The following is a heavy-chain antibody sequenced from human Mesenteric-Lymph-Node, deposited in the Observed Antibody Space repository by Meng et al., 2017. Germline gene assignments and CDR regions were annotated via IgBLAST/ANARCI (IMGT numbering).Heavy chain of an antibody. V-gene: IGHV1-8*01. D-gene: IGHD4-23*01. CDR1: GYTFTSYD. CDR3: ARDRGGNSVRAFDY. CDR2: MNPNSGNT. J-gene: IGHJ4*02. Sequence: VQLVQSWAEVKKPGASVKGACKASGYTFTSYDINWVRQATGQGLEWMGWMNPNSGNTGYAQKFQGRVTMTRDTSTSTVYMELSSLRSEDTAVYYCARDRGGNSVRAFDYWGQGTLVTVSS.